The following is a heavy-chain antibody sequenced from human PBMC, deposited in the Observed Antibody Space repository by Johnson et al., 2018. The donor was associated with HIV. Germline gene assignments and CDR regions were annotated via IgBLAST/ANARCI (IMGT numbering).Heavy chain of an antibody. CDR1: GFTFSGYG. CDR2: IRHDGNNK. J-gene: IGHJ3*02. CDR3: ARGSGYYAAFDI. Sequence: QVQLVESGGGLIQPGWSLRLSCAVSGFTFSGYGMHWVRQTPGKGLEWVAFIRHDGNNKYYGESMKGRLIISRDNSKNMLYLEMQSLTTEDTAVYYCARGSGYYAAFDIWGQGTMVTVSS. D-gene: IGHD3-22*01. V-gene: IGHV3-30*02.